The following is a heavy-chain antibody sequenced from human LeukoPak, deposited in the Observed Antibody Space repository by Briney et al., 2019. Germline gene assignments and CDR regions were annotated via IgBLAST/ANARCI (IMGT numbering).Heavy chain of an antibody. CDR1: GGSISSYY. D-gene: IGHD2-15*01. Sequence: PSETLSLTCTVSGGSISSYYWSWIRQPPGKGLEWIGYIYYSGRTKYNPSLKSRVTISVDTSKNQFSLKLSSVTAADTAVYYCARGRPNCSGGRCYWFDPWGQGTLVTVSS. V-gene: IGHV4-59*12. CDR3: ARGRPNCSGGRCYWFDP. CDR2: IYYSGRT. J-gene: IGHJ5*02.